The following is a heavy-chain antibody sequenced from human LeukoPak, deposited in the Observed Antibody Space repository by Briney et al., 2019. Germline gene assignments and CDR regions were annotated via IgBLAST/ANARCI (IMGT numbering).Heavy chain of an antibody. CDR3: TRPSFDSSVSGVVY. CDR2: IRSKANNYAT. V-gene: IGHV3-73*01. Sequence: GGSLRLSCATSGFTFSGSAIHWVRQASGIGLEWVGRIRSKANNYATTDVASVRGRFTISRDDSKNTAYLQMNSLKTEDTAVYYCTRPSFDSSVSGVVYWGQGTLVTVSS. J-gene: IGHJ4*02. CDR1: GFTFSGSA. D-gene: IGHD3-22*01.